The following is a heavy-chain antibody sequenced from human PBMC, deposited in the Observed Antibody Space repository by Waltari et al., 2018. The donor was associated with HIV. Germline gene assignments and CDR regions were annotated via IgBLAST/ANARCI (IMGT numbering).Heavy chain of an antibody. V-gene: IGHV4-39*01. CDR1: GGPVSSSRYF. D-gene: IGHD1-26*01. CDR2: IYYTGRA. CDR3: ARHALRVGAAYWNFDL. Sequence: QLQLQESGPGLKPSETLSLTCTVSGGPVSSSRYFWGWIRQPPGKGLEWIGRIYYTGRAYYNPSLKSRVTISVDTSKNQFSLKVTSVTAADTAVYYCARHALRVGAAYWNFDLWGRGTLVTVSS. J-gene: IGHJ2*01.